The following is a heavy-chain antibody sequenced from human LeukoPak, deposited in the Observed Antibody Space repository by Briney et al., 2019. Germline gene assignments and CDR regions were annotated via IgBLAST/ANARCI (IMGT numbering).Heavy chain of an antibody. CDR2: ISGSGGST. V-gene: IGHV3-23*01. Sequence: GGSLRLSCAASGFTFSSYAMSWVRQAPGKGLEWVSAISGSGGSTYYADSVKGRFTISRDNSKNTLYLQMDSLRAEDTAVYYCAKGEVGATIVDTDYWGQGTLVTVSS. CDR1: GFTFSSYA. D-gene: IGHD1-26*01. CDR3: AKGEVGATIVDTDY. J-gene: IGHJ4*02.